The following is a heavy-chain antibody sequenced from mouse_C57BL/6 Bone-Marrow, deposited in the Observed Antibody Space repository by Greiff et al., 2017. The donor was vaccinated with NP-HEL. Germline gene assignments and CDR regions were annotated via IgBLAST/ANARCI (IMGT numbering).Heavy chain of an antibody. CDR2: IWWDDDK. CDR3: ARMGSNYGYYYAMDY. Sequence: QVTLKVSGPGILQPSQTLSLTCSFSGFSLTTFGMGVGWIRQPSGKGLEWLAHIWWDDDKYYNPALKSRLTIFKDTSKNQVFLKIANVDTADTATYYCARMGSNYGYYYAMDYWGQGTSVTVSS. D-gene: IGHD2-5*01. J-gene: IGHJ4*01. CDR1: GFSLTTFGMG. V-gene: IGHV8-8*01.